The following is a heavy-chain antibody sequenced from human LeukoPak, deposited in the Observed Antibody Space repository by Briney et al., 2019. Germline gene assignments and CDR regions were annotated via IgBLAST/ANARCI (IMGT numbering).Heavy chain of an antibody. Sequence: PGGSLRLCCATSAFIFSSYWMCWVRQAPGKGLEWVANIKSDGSEEYYGDSVKGRFTISRDNAKNSLYLQMNSLRVEDTAVYYCARGDLWLGHWGQGSLVTVSS. D-gene: IGHD3-10*01. CDR3: ARGDLWLGH. J-gene: IGHJ4*02. CDR2: IKSDGSEE. CDR1: AFIFSSYW. V-gene: IGHV3-7*01.